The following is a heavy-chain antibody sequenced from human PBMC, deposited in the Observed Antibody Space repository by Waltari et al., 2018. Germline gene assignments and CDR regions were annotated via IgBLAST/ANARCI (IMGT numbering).Heavy chain of an antibody. J-gene: IGHJ3*02. CDR3: ARRVVVPAANDAFDI. D-gene: IGHD2-2*01. Sequence: QVQLQESGPGLVKPSETLSLTCTVSGGSISSYYWSWIRQPPGKGLEWIGYIYYSGSTNYNPSLKSRVTISVDTSKNQFSLKLSSVTAADTAVYYCARRVVVPAANDAFDIWGQGTMVTVSS. V-gene: IGHV4-59*08. CDR1: GGSISSYY. CDR2: IYYSGST.